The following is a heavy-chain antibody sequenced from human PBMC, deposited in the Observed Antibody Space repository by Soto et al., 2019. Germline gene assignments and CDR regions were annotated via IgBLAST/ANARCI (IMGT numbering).Heavy chain of an antibody. D-gene: IGHD3-16*01. CDR3: ARRWGTTFAY. CDR1: GDTISTGGYT. J-gene: IGHJ4*02. Sequence: PSETLSLTCDVSGDTISTGGYTGAWIRQPPGKALEWIGHTYHSGNPYYNPSLKSRVIISVDRSKNQFSLKLSSVTAADTAVYYCARRWGTTFAYWGQGTLVTVSS. CDR2: TYHSGNP. V-gene: IGHV4-30-2*01.